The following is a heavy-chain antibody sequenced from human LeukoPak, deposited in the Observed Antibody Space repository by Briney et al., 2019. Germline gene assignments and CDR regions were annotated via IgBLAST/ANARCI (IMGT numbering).Heavy chain of an antibody. CDR1: GFTVSSNY. CDR2: IYSGGST. V-gene: IGHV3-66*01. J-gene: IGHJ6*02. D-gene: IGHD3-10*01. Sequence: GGSLRLSCAASGFTVSSNYMSWVRQAPGKGLEWVSLIYSGGSTYYVDSVKGRFTTSRDNSKNTLYLQMNSLRAEDTAVYYCASGDKGYYYGMDVWGQGTTVTVSS. CDR3: ASGDKGYYYGMDV.